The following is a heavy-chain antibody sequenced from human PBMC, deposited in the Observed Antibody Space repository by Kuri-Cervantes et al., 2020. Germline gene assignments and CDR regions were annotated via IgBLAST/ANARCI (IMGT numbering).Heavy chain of an antibody. J-gene: IGHJ4*02. CDR2: IYYSGST. CDR3: ARGWSRYGDYVDY. CDR1: GGSISSGGYY. Sequence: LRLSCTVSGGSISSGGYYWSWIRQHPGKGLEWIGYIYYSGSTYYNPSLKSRVTISVDTSKNQFSLKLSSVTAADTAVYYCARGWSRYGDYVDYWGQGTLVTVSS. D-gene: IGHD4-17*01. V-gene: IGHV4-31*03.